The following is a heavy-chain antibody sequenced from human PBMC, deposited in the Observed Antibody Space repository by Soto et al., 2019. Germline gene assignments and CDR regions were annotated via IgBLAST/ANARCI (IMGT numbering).Heavy chain of an antibody. D-gene: IGHD3-3*01. J-gene: IGHJ6*02. CDR2: IYPGDSDT. V-gene: IGHV5-51*01. Sequence: XESLKISCKGSGYSFTSYWIGWVRQMPGKGLEWMGIIYPGDSDTRYSPSFQGQVTISADKSISTAYLQWSSLKASDTAMYYCARQDSVFGVVSLRHYGMDVWGQGTTVTVSS. CDR3: ARQDSVFGVVSLRHYGMDV. CDR1: GYSFTSYW.